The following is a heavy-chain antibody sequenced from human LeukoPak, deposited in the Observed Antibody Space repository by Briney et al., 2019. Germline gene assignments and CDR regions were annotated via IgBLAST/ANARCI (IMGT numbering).Heavy chain of an antibody. D-gene: IGHD2-2*01. Sequence: SETLSLTCNVSGDSVSSGSYYWSLIWQPPGKGLEWIGYIYYSGSTNYNSSLKSRVTMSVDTSKNQFSLNLSSVAAADTAVYYCARRQYHYYGMDVWGQGTTVTVSS. J-gene: IGHJ6*02. V-gene: IGHV4-61*01. CDR2: IYYSGST. CDR3: ARRQYHYYGMDV. CDR1: GDSVSSGSYY.